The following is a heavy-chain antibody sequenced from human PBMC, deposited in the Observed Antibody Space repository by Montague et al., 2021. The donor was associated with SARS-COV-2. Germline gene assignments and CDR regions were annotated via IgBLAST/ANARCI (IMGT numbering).Heavy chain of an antibody. Sequence: SETLSLTCTVSGGSVSSGSYYWSWIRQPPGKGLEWIGYVYFTGGTNYNPTLKRRVTISLDTSRNQFSLNFASVTAADTAVYFCAREKRSSYFSDYWGQGIMVTVSS. V-gene: IGHV4-61*01. CDR2: VYFTGGT. D-gene: IGHD6-6*01. CDR3: AREKRSSYFSDY. CDR1: GGSVSSGSYY. J-gene: IGHJ4*02.